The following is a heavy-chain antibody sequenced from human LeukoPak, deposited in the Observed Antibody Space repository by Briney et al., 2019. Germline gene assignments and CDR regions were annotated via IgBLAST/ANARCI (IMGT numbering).Heavy chain of an antibody. J-gene: IGHJ5*02. D-gene: IGHD3-10*01. CDR1: GGSFSGYY. CDR2: INHSGST. V-gene: IGHV4-34*01. Sequence: SETLSLTCAVYGGSFSGYYWSWIRQPPGKGLEWTGEINHSGSTNYNPSLKSRVTISVDTSKNQFSLKLSSVTAADTAVYYCARGLITMVRGIIGKNAPPQRNDNWFDPWGQGTLVTVSS. CDR3: ARGLITMVRGIIGKNAPPQRNDNWFDP.